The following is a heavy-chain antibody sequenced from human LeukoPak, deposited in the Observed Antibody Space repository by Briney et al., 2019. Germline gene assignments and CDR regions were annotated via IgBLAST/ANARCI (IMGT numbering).Heavy chain of an antibody. D-gene: IGHD2-15*01. CDR1: GGTFSSYA. CDR2: IIPIFGTA. V-gene: IGHV1-69*13. J-gene: IGHJ6*02. CDR3: ARDPAQVLSDYGMDV. Sequence: SVKVSCKATGGTFSSYAISWVRQAPGQGLEWMGGIIPIFGTANYAQKFQGRVTITADESTSTAYMELSSLRSEDTAVYYCARDPAQVLSDYGMDVWGQGTTVTVSS.